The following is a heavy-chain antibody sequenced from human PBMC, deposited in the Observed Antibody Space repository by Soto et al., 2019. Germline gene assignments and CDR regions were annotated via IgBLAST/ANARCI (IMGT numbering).Heavy chain of an antibody. Sequence: LETLSLTWTVVGGSISGYYGSWIRQPTGKGLAWIGYVYYSGTTNYNPSLRSRVTISVDTSNNQFSLRLSSVTTADTAVYYCSRAPSANSLGHGMDVWAQGTTVTVPS. CDR2: VYYSGTT. CDR1: GGSISGYY. CDR3: SRAPSANSLGHGMDV. J-gene: IGHJ6*02. D-gene: IGHD5-18*01. V-gene: IGHV4-59*01.